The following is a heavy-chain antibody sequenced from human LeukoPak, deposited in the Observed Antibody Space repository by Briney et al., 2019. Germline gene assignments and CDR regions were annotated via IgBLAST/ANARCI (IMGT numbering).Heavy chain of an antibody. D-gene: IGHD4-17*01. CDR2: ISGSGGST. V-gene: IGHV3-23*01. Sequence: GRSLRLSCAASGFTFSSYAMSWVRQAPGKGLEWVSAISGSGGSTYCADSVKGRFTISRDNSKNTLYLQMNSLRAEDTAVYYCAKVDGDYAGAHDYWGQGTLVTVSS. J-gene: IGHJ4*02. CDR3: AKVDGDYAGAHDY. CDR1: GFTFSSYA.